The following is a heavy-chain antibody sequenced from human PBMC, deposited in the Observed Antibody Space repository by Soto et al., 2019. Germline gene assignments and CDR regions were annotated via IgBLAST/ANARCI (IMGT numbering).Heavy chain of an antibody. V-gene: IGHV1-18*01. CDR3: AVNWSSWYGDTYYYYGLDV. J-gene: IGHJ6*02. Sequence: QVQLVQSGAEVKKPGASVKVSCKASGYTFTSYGIIWVRQAPGQGLEWIGWISGYNSDTNYAQKLQGRVTLTTETSTNTAYRELRSLRSAETAVYYCAVNWSSWYGDTYYYYGLDVWGLGTTVTVAS. D-gene: IGHD6-13*01. CDR2: ISGYNSDT. CDR1: GYTFTSYG.